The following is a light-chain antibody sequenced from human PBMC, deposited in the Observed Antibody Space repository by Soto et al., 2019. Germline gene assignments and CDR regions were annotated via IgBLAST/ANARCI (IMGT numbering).Light chain of an antibody. CDR3: QQYGNSPVT. J-gene: IGKJ1*01. Sequence: ESVFTQSPGTLSLSPGETGTLSCRASQSVSDFYLAWYQQKPGQAPRLLIYGASSRATGIPDRFSGSGSGTEFTLTISRLEPEDFAVYYCQQYGNSPVTFGQGTKVDIK. CDR1: QSVSDFY. CDR2: GAS. V-gene: IGKV3-20*01.